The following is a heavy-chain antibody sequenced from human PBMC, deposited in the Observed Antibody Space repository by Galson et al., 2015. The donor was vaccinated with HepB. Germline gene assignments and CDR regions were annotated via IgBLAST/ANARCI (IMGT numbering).Heavy chain of an antibody. CDR1: GFTFTDYY. D-gene: IGHD6-19*01. Sequence: SLRLSCAASGFTFTDYYMSWIRQAPGKGLEWVSYISSSGSTIYYADSVKGRFTISRDNPKNSLYLQMNSLRAEDTAVYCCARDLGGGWDSRDYWGQGTLVTVSS. J-gene: IGHJ4*02. CDR2: ISSSGSTI. CDR3: ARDLGGGWDSRDY. V-gene: IGHV3-11*01.